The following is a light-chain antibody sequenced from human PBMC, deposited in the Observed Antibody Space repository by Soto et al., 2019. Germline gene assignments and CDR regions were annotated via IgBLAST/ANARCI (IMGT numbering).Light chain of an antibody. CDR3: QQSHSAPYT. V-gene: IGKV1-39*01. CDR1: QSISTF. J-gene: IGKJ2*01. CDR2: AAS. Sequence: DIQVTQSPSSLSASVGDRVTITCRASQSISTFLNWYQQQPGKAPNLLIYAASSLQSGVPSRFSGSGSGTDFTLTISSLQPEDFATFYCQQSHSAPYTFGQGTKLEIK.